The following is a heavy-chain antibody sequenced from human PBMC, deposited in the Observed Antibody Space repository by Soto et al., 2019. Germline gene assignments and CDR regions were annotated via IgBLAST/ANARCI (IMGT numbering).Heavy chain of an antibody. V-gene: IGHV3-23*01. CDR3: AKDHDYDTSTYLYYFDY. J-gene: IGHJ4*02. D-gene: IGHD3-22*01. CDR1: GFTFSTYA. Sequence: GGSLRLSCAASGFTFSTYAMTWVRQAPGKGLEWVSTISGSGDASYYADSVKGRFTISRDNSKNTVYLQMNSLRAEDTAMYFCAKDHDYDTSTYLYYFDYWGQGTLVTVSS. CDR2: ISGSGDAS.